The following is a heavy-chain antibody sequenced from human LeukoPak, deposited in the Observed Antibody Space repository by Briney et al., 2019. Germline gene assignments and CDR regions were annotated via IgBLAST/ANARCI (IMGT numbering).Heavy chain of an antibody. Sequence: GGSLRLSCAASGFTFSSYSMNWVRQAPGKGLEWVSSISSRSSYIYYADSVKGRFTISRDNAKNSLYLQMNSLRAEDTAAYYCARDLGGSGEPSLDYWGQGTLVTVSS. CDR2: ISSRSSYI. CDR3: ARDLGGSGEPSLDY. CDR1: GFTFSSYS. J-gene: IGHJ4*02. D-gene: IGHD3-16*01. V-gene: IGHV3-21*01.